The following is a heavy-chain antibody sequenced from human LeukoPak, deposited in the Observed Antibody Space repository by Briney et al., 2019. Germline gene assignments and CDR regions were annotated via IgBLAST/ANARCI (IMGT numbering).Heavy chain of an antibody. Sequence: GSLRLSCAASGFXFSSYGMHWVRQAPGKGLEWVAVISYDGSNKYYADSVKGRFTISRDNSKNTLYLQMNSLRAEDTAVYYCAKVGGSSFELLWFGELLDGNWFDPWGQGTLVTVSS. J-gene: IGHJ5*02. D-gene: IGHD3-10*01. CDR1: GFXFSSYG. CDR3: AKVGGSSFELLWFGELLDGNWFDP. V-gene: IGHV3-30*18. CDR2: ISYDGSNK.